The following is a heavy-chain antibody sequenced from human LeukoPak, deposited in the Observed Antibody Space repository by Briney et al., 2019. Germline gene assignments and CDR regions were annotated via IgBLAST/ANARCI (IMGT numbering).Heavy chain of an antibody. J-gene: IGHJ4*02. D-gene: IGHD6-13*01. CDR2: IYYSGST. Sequence: SETLSLTCTVSGGSISGSSYYWGWIRQPPGKGLEWIGSIYYSGSTYYNPSLKSRVTISVDTSKNQFSLKLSSVTAADTAVYYCARDLSSAWFYYWGQGTLVTVSS. CDR3: ARDLSSAWFYY. V-gene: IGHV4-39*07. CDR1: GGSISGSSYY.